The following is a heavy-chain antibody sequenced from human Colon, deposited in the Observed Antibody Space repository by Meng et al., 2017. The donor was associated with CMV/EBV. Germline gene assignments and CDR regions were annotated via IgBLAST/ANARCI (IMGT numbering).Heavy chain of an antibody. CDR1: GYTFTGYK. CDR2: INPNMGGP. J-gene: IGHJ4*02. D-gene: IGHD3-3*01. V-gene: IGHV1-2*02. Sequence: ASVKVSCKASGYTFTGYKIHWVRQAPGQGLEWMGWINPNMGGPTYAQKFKGRVTVTRDTSISTVYMEVNSLTSDDTAVYYCARTLIPYGSLFGLVIPHFDFWGQGTLVTVSS. CDR3: ARTLIPYGSLFGLVIPHFDF.